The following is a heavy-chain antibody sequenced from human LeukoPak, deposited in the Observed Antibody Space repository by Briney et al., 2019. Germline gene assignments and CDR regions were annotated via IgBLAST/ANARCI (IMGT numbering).Heavy chain of an antibody. CDR3: ASYLSPHYYYYMDV. J-gene: IGHJ6*03. CDR1: GFTFSSYA. Sequence: PGGSLRLSCAASGFTFSSYAMSRVRQAPGKGLEWVSSISSSSSYIYYADSVKGRFTISRDNAKNSLYLQMNSLRAEDTAVYYCASYLSPHYYYYMDVWGKGTTVTVSS. V-gene: IGHV3-21*01. CDR2: ISSSSSYI.